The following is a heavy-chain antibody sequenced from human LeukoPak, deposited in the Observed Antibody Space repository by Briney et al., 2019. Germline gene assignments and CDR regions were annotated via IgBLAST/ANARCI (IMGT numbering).Heavy chain of an antibody. V-gene: IGHV4-34*01. Sequence: SETLSLTCAVYGGSFSGYYWSWIRQPPGKGLEWIGEINHSGSTNYNPSLKSRVTISVDTSKNQFSLKLSSVTAADTAVYYCARRREYSGYDYKEFDWWGQGTLVTVSS. D-gene: IGHD5-12*01. CDR1: GGSFSGYY. CDR3: ARRREYSGYDYKEFDW. CDR2: INHSGST. J-gene: IGHJ4*02.